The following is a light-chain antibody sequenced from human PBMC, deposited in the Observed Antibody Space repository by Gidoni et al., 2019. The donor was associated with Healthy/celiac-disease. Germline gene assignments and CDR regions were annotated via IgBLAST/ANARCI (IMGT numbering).Light chain of an antibody. V-gene: IGKV1-39*01. Sequence: IQMTQSPSSLSASVGDRVTITCRASQSISSYLNWYQQKPGKAPKLLIYAASSLQSGVPSRFSGSGSGTDFTLTISSLQPEDFATYYCQQSYSTPRTFGGGTKVESK. CDR3: QQSYSTPRT. J-gene: IGKJ4*02. CDR2: AAS. CDR1: QSISSY.